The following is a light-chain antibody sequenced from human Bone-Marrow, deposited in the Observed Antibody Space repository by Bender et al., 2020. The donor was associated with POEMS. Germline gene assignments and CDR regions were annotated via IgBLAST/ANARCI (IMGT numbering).Light chain of an antibody. CDR3: QAWDSSTAG. Sequence: QSALTQPRSVSGSPGQSVAISCTGTSSDVGGYNYVSWYQQHPGKAPKLMIYDVTKRPSGIPERFSGSNSGNTATLTISGTQVMDEADYYCQAWDSSTAGFGGETKLTVL. CDR1: SSDVGGYNY. V-gene: IGLV2-11*01. CDR2: DVT. J-gene: IGLJ3*02.